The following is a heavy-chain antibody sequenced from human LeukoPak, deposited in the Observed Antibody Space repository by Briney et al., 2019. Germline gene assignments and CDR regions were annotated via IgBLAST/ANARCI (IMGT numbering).Heavy chain of an antibody. Sequence: GGSLRLSCAASGFPFSSYGMHWVRQAPGKGLEWVAFIRYDGSNKYYADSVKGRFTISRDNSKNTLYLQMNSLRAEDTAVYYCAKDHSSSLDYWGQGTLVTVSS. CDR2: IRYDGSNK. J-gene: IGHJ4*02. CDR1: GFPFSSYG. V-gene: IGHV3-30*02. D-gene: IGHD6-13*01. CDR3: AKDHSSSLDY.